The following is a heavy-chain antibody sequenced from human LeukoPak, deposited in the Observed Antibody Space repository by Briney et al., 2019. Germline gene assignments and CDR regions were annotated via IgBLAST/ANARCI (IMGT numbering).Heavy chain of an antibody. J-gene: IGHJ5*02. CDR1: GNTLTSYA. V-gene: IGHV1-3*03. CDR2: INGDNGNA. CDR3: ARGGSGFDP. Sequence: GASVKVSCKASGNTLTSYAIHWVRQAPGQRLEWMGWINGDNGNAKYSPEFRGRVTITRDTSASTAYMELSSLRSDDMAVYYCARGGSGFDPWGQGTLVTVSS. D-gene: IGHD2-15*01.